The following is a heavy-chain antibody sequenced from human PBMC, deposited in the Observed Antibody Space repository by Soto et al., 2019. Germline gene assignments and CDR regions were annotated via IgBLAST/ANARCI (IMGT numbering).Heavy chain of an antibody. J-gene: IGHJ6*03. CDR1: GFPFSDCT. CDR2: ISGTSNTK. D-gene: IGHD6-13*01. CDR3: AGDSSSSSRHYDYMDV. V-gene: IGHV3-48*01. Sequence: EVQLVESGGGLVQPGGSLRLSCAASGFPFSDCTMNWVRQAPGKGLEWVSYISGTSNTKYYADSVKGRFTISRDNAQNSLYLQMNSLRAEDTAVYYCAGDSSSSSRHYDYMDVWGKGTTVTVSS.